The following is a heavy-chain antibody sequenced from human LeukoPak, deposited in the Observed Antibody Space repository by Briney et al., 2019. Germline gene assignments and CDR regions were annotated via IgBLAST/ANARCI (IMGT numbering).Heavy chain of an antibody. Sequence: GGSLRLSCAASGFTFSSYAMHWVRQAPGKGLEWVAVISYDGTNKYYADSVKGRFTISRDNSKNTLYLQMNSLRAEDTAVYYCARDRTRDGYNQGRVFDYWGQETLVTVSS. CDR3: ARDRTRDGYNQGRVFDY. CDR2: ISYDGTNK. V-gene: IGHV3-30-3*01. J-gene: IGHJ4*02. CDR1: GFTFSSYA. D-gene: IGHD5-24*01.